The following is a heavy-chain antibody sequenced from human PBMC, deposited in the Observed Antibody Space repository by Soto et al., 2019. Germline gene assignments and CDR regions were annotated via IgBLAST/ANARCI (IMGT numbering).Heavy chain of an antibody. Sequence: GGSLILSCAASGFTFSSYWMHWVRQAPGKGLVWVSSISSSDRYIYYADSVKGRFTISRDDAKNSLYLQMNSLRAEDTAVYYCARDRCSGGSCYRTYAFDIWGQGTLVTVSS. CDR3: ARDRCSGGSCYRTYAFDI. CDR1: GFTFSSYW. D-gene: IGHD2-15*01. CDR2: ISSSDRYI. V-gene: IGHV3-21*06. J-gene: IGHJ3*02.